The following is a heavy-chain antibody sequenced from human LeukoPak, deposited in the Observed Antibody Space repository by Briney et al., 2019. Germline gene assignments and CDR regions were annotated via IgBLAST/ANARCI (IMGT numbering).Heavy chain of an antibody. D-gene: IGHD3-22*01. J-gene: IGHJ4*02. CDR1: GGSICSYY. Sequence: SETLSLTCTVSGGSICSYYWSWMRQPAGKGLEWIGRIYTSGSTNYNPSLKSRVTMSVDTSKNQFSLKLSSVTAADTAVYYCARWKYCYDSSGYYSPYYFDYWGQGTLVTVSS. CDR2: IYTSGST. CDR3: ARWKYCYDSSGYYSPYYFDY. V-gene: IGHV4-4*07.